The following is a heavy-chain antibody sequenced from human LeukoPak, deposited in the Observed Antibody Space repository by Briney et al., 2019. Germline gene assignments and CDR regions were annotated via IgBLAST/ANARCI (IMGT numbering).Heavy chain of an antibody. D-gene: IGHD2-15*01. Sequence: SETLSLTCTVSGYSISSGYYWGWIRQPPGKGLEWIGSIYYSGSTYYNPSLKSRVTISVDTSKNQFSLKLSSVTAADTAVYYCARFPGSAEYRHYYYMDVWGKGTTVTVSS. CDR3: ARFPGSAEYRHYYYMDV. CDR1: GYSISSGYY. J-gene: IGHJ6*03. V-gene: IGHV4-38-2*02. CDR2: IYYSGST.